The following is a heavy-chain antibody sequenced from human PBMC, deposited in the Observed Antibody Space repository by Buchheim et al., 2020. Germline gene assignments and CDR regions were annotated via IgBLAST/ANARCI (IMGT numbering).Heavy chain of an antibody. D-gene: IGHD3-22*01. CDR1: GFPFGGYE. J-gene: IGHJ4*02. CDR2: IKQDGSEK. V-gene: IGHV3-7*01. CDR3: AREMDYYDSSGHDY. Sequence: EVFLVESGGHLVQPGGSLRLSCAASGFPFGGYEMNWVRQAPGKGLEWVANIKQDGSEKYYVDSVKGRFTISRDNAKNSLYLQMNSLRAEDTAVYYCAREMDYYDSSGHDYWGQGTL.